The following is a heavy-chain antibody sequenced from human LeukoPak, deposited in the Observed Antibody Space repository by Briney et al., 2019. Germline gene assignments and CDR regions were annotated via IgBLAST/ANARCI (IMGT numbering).Heavy chain of an antibody. CDR1: GFTFSSYS. J-gene: IGHJ1*01. D-gene: IGHD6-19*01. Sequence: GGSLRLSCAASGFTFSSYSMNWVRQAPGKGLEWVSSISSSSNYIYYADSVKGRFTISRDNAKNSLYLQMNSLRAEDTAVYYCAKGPFWLGAEYFQHWGQGTLVTVSS. CDR2: ISSSSNYI. V-gene: IGHV3-21*04. CDR3: AKGPFWLGAEYFQH.